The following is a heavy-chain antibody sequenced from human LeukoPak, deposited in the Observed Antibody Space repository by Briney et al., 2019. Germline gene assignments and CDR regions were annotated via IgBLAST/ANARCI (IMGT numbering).Heavy chain of an antibody. CDR2: ISSSSQYV. D-gene: IGHD6-13*01. V-gene: IGHV3-21*05. J-gene: IGHJ4*02. Sequence: GGSLRLSCAASGFTFSSYSMNWVRQAPGKGLEWVSFISSSSQYVHYADSVKGRFTISRDNAKNSLYLQLNSLRAEDTAVYYCARGITAGGARPLDYWGQGALVTVSS. CDR3: ARGITAGGARPLDY. CDR1: GFTFSSYS.